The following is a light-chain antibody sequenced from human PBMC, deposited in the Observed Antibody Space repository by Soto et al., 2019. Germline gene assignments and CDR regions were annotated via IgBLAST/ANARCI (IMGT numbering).Light chain of an antibody. Sequence: QLVLTQPPSASGTPGQRVTISCSGSSSNIGSSYVYWYQQLPGTAPKLLIYRNNQRPSGVPDRFSGSKSGTSASLAISGLRSEDEADYYCAAWDDSLSGYVFGTGTTVTVL. CDR3: AAWDDSLSGYV. J-gene: IGLJ1*01. V-gene: IGLV1-47*01. CDR2: RNN. CDR1: SSNIGSSY.